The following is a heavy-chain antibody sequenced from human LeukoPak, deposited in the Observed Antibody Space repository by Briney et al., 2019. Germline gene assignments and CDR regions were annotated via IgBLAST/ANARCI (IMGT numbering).Heavy chain of an antibody. Sequence: GGSLRLSCAASGFTFSNYWMTWVRQAPGKGLEWVANINRDGSERYYVDSVKGRFTISRDDAKSSLYLQMNSLRAEDTAAYYCARRNAMDVWGQGTTVIVFS. J-gene: IGHJ6*02. V-gene: IGHV3-7*03. CDR3: ARRNAMDV. CDR2: INRDGSER. CDR1: GFTFSNYW.